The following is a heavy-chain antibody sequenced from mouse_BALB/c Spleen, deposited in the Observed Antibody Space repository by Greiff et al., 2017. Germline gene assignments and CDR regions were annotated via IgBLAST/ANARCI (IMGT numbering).Heavy chain of an antibody. D-gene: IGHD3-2*01. CDR3: NAKDSSGYADY. CDR1: GFNIKDYY. CDR2: IDPENGDT. V-gene: IGHV14-4*02. J-gene: IGHJ2*01. Sequence: LVESGAELVRSGASVKLSCTASGFNIKDYYMHWVQQRPEQGLEWIGWIDPENGDTEYAPKFQGKATMTADTSSNTAYLQLSSLTSEDTAVYYCNAKDSSGYADYWGQGTTLTVSS.